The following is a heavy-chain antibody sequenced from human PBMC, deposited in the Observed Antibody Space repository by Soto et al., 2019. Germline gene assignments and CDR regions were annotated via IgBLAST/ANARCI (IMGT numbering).Heavy chain of an antibody. V-gene: IGHV3-30*02. CDR1: AFTFNSYG. D-gene: IGHD2-2*01. J-gene: IGHJ4*02. CDR3: AKDMRSLRCSSTSCYSFDY. Sequence: GGSLRLSCTASAFTFNSYGMHWVRQAPGKGLEWVAVIWFDGSNKYYADSVKGRFTISRDNFKNSLYLQMNSLRAEDTALYYCAKDMRSLRCSSTSCYSFDYWGQGSLVTGSS. CDR2: IWFDGSNK.